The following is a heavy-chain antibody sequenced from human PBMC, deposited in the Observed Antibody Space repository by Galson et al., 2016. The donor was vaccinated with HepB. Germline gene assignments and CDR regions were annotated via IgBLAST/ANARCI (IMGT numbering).Heavy chain of an antibody. CDR2: INCDSGDT. V-gene: IGHV1-3*01. CDR3: ARGRRFGGSAGYSGFLGSHLYS. D-gene: IGHD2-15*01. Sequence: QSGAEVKKPGASVNVSCKASRDTFISYVIHWVREAPGQRLEWLGWINCDSGDTKYSQHFQDRVSFPRDTSATTAFRELTSLATEDTAIYYCARGRRFGGSAGYSGFLGSHLYSWGLGTRITVSS. J-gene: IGHJ4*02. CDR1: RDTFISYV.